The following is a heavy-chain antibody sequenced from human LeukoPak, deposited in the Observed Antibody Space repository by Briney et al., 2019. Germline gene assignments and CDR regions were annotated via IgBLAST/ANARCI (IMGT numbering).Heavy chain of an antibody. J-gene: IGHJ6*03. CDR1: GGSISSGSYF. Sequence: SQTLPLTCTVSGGSISSGSYFWSWIRQPAGRGLEWVGRIYTSGSTNYNPSLKSRVTISVDTSKNQFSLKLSSVTAADTAVYYCARDGTRRYMDVWGKGTTVTVSS. CDR3: ARDGTRRYMDV. V-gene: IGHV4-61*02. CDR2: IYTSGST. D-gene: IGHD1-14*01.